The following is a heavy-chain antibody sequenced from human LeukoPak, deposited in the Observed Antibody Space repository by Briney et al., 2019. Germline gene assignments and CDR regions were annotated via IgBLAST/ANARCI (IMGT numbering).Heavy chain of an antibody. CDR3: VGSNTYRSGYYRFDY. Sequence: SETLSLTCTVAGGSISSYYWSWIRQLPGKGLEWIGYIYYSGSTNYNPSLKTRVTISVDKTKNLFSLKLSSVNASDTALYYCVGSNTYRSGYYRFDYWGQGTLVTVSS. V-gene: IGHV4-59*01. CDR1: GGSISSYY. CDR2: IYYSGST. D-gene: IGHD3-22*01. J-gene: IGHJ4*02.